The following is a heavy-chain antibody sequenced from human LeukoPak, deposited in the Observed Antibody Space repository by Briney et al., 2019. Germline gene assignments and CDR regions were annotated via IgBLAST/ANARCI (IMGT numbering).Heavy chain of an antibody. V-gene: IGHV4-39*07. CDR1: GGSISSDSYY. J-gene: IGHJ3*02. CDR3: ARDSSVVTSSDAFDI. Sequence: SETLSLTCSVSGGSISSDSYYWGWIRQPPGEGLEWIGNVYYSGTTYNNPSLKSRVTISVDTSKNLFSLRSTSVTAADTAVYYCARDSSVVTSSDAFDIWGPGTMVTVSS. CDR2: VYYSGTT. D-gene: IGHD2-21*02.